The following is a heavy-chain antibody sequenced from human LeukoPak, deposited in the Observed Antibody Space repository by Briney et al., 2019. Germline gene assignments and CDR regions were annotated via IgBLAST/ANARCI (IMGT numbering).Heavy chain of an antibody. CDR1: GYTFTSYG. J-gene: IGHJ4*02. CDR3: ARESYGYIFDY. Sequence: GASVKVSCKASGYTFTSYGISWVRQASGQGLEWMGWINPNSGGTNYAQKFQGRVTMTRDTSISTAYMVLSRLRSDDTAVYYCARESYGYIFDYWGQGTLVTVSS. CDR2: INPNSGGT. V-gene: IGHV1-2*02. D-gene: IGHD5-18*01.